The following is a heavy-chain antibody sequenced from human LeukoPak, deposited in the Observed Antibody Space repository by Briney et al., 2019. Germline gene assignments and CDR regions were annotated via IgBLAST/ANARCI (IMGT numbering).Heavy chain of an antibody. CDR1: GDSVSSDNVA. D-gene: IGHD3-16*02. CDR2: TYYRSQWLQ. V-gene: IGHV6-1*01. CDR3: ARGLRYDYVWGSYRYSNWFDP. Sequence: SQTLSLTCDISGDSVSSDNVAWNWIRQSPSRGLEWLGRTYYRSQWLQQYGVSVKGRVTINPDTSKNQISLQLNSVTPDDTAVYYCARGLRYDYVWGSYRYSNWFDPWGQGTLVTVSS. J-gene: IGHJ5*02.